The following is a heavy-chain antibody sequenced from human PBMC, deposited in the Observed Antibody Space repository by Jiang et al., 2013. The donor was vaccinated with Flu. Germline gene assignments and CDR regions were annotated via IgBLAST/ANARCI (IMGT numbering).Heavy chain of an antibody. CDR3: ARARFDTMPITGYYYYGMDV. CDR2: IIPIFGTA. Sequence: GAEVKKPGSSVKVSCKASGGTFSSYAISWVRQAPGQGLEWMGGIIPIFGTANYAQKFQGRVTITADKSTSTAYMELSSLRSEDTAVYYCARARFDTMPITGYYYYGMDVWGQGTTVTVSS. D-gene: IGHD2-2*01. J-gene: IGHJ6*02. V-gene: IGHV1-69*06. CDR1: GGTFSSYA.